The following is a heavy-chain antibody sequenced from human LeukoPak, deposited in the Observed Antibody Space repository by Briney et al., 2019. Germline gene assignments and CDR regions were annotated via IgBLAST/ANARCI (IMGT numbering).Heavy chain of an antibody. CDR2: INWNGGST. D-gene: IGHD5-24*01. V-gene: IGHV3-20*04. CDR3: ARVVLSRGERDY. CDR1: GFTFDDYG. Sequence: GGSLRLSCAASGFTFDDYGMSWVRQAPGKGLEWVSGINWNGGSTGYEDSVKGRFTISRDNAKKFLYLQMNSLRAEDTALYYWARVVLSRGERDYWGQGTLVTVSS. J-gene: IGHJ4*02.